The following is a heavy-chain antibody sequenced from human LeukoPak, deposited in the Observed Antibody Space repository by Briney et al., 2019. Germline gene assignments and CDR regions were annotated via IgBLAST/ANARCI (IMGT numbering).Heavy chain of an antibody. D-gene: IGHD6-19*01. CDR3: AKSLWAGTAGDY. V-gene: IGHV3-23*01. Sequence: PGGSLRLSCAASGFTFSSYSMNWVRQAPGKGLEWVSAISGSGGSTYYADSVKGRFTISRDNSKNTLYLQMNSLRAEDTAVYYCAKSLWAGTAGDYWGQGTLVTVSS. CDR2: ISGSGGST. J-gene: IGHJ4*02. CDR1: GFTFSSYS.